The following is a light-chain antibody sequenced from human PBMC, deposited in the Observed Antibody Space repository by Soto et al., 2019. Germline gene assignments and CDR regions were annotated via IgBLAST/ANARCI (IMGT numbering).Light chain of an antibody. CDR2: EGS. Sequence: QLVLTQPASVSGSPGQSITISCTGTSSDVGSYNLVSWYQQHPGKAPKLMIYEGSKRPSGVSNRFSGSKSGNTASLTISGLQAEDEADYYCCSYAGSSPVVFGTGTKVTVL. CDR3: CSYAGSSPVV. V-gene: IGLV2-23*01. CDR1: SSDVGSYNL. J-gene: IGLJ1*01.